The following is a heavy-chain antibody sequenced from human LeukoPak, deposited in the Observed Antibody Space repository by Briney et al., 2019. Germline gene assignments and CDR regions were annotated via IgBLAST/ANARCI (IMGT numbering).Heavy chain of an antibody. CDR3: ARDVGGYVGYYYMDV. D-gene: IGHD5-12*01. Sequence: GGSLRLSCAASGFTFSSYWMHWVRQAPGKGLVWVSRINSDGSSTSYADSVKGRFTISRDNAKNTLYLQMNSLRAEDTAVYYCARDVGGYVGYYYMDVWGKGTTVTVSS. CDR2: INSDGSST. V-gene: IGHV3-74*01. CDR1: GFTFSSYW. J-gene: IGHJ6*03.